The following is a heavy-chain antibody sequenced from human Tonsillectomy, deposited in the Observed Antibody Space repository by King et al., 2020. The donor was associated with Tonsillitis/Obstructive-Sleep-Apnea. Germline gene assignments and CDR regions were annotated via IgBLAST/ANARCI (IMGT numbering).Heavy chain of an antibody. V-gene: IGHV3-48*02. Sequence: VQLVESGGGLVQPGGSLRLSLAASGFTFSIYSMNWVRQAPGKGLEWVSYISSSSSTIYYADSVKGRFTISRDNAKNSLYLQMNSLRDEDTAVYYCARDSYYDFWSGYPHYWYFDLWGRGTLVTVSS. CDR3: ARDSYYDFWSGYPHYWYFDL. CDR1: GFTFSIYS. D-gene: IGHD3-3*01. J-gene: IGHJ2*01. CDR2: ISSSSSTI.